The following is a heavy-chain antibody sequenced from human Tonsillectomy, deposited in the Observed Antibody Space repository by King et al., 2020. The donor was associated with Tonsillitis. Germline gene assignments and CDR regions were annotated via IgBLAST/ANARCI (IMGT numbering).Heavy chain of an antibody. Sequence: QLVQSGAEVKKPGESLKISCKGSGYSFTSYWIAWVRQMPGKGLEWMGIIYPGDSDTTYSPSFKGQFTISADNSISTAYLQWSSLKASDTAMYYCARLHLQLTCDSFDIWGQGTLVTVSS. V-gene: IGHV5-51*01. CDR2: IYPGDSDT. CDR1: GYSFTSYW. CDR3: ARLHLQLTCDSFDI. D-gene: IGHD2-21*02. J-gene: IGHJ3*02.